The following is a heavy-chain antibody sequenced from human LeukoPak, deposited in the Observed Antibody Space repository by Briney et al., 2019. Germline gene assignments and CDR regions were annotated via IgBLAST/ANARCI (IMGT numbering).Heavy chain of an antibody. V-gene: IGHV1-18*01. CDR1: GYTFTSYG. CDR3: ARVHEVVAFDY. D-gene: IGHD2-15*01. CDR2: ISAYNGNT. Sequence: ASVKVSCKASGYTFTSYGISWVRQAPGQGLEWMGWISAYNGNTNYARKLQGRVTMTTDTSTSTAYMELSRLRSDDTAVYYCARVHEVVAFDYWGQGTLVTVSS. J-gene: IGHJ4*02.